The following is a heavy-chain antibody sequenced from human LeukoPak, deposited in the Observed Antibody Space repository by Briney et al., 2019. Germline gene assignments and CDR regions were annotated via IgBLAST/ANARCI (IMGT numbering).Heavy chain of an antibody. J-gene: IGHJ3*01. CDR1: GYAFDTYY. CDR3: ARDGYSGYDYDAFDV. Sequence: ASVKVSCKASGYAFDTYYLHWVRQAPGQGLEWMGIINPSDGETVYSHKFQGRVTMSRDRSTSTVYMELRSLRSEDTAMYYCARDGYSGYDYDAFDVWGQGTMVTVSS. D-gene: IGHD5-12*01. V-gene: IGHV1-46*02. CDR2: INPSDGET.